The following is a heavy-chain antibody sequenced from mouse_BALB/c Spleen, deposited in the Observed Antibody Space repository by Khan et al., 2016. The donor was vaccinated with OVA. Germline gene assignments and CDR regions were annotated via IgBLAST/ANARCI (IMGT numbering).Heavy chain of an antibody. Sequence: EVMLVESGGGLVQPGGSLKLSCAASGFTFSSYGMSWVCQTPDKRLELVATINSNGGSTYYPDSVKGRFTISRDNAKNTLYLQMSSRKSEDTAMYYCARMARTINWGQGTTLTVSS. CDR1: GFTFSSYG. CDR3: ARMARTIN. V-gene: IGHV5-6-3*01. J-gene: IGHJ2*01. CDR2: INSNGGST.